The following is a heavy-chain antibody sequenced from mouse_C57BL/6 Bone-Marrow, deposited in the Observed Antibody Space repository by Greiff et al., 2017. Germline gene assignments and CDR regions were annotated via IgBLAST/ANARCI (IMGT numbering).Heavy chain of an antibody. V-gene: IGHV1-64*01. CDR2: IHPNSGST. J-gene: IGHJ3*01. CDR3: ARDYGYGSFAY. Sequence: QVQLQQPGAELVKPGASVKLSCKASGYTFTSYWMHWVKQRPGQGLEWIGMIHPNSGSTNYNEKFKSKATLTVDKSSSTAYMQLSSLTSEDSAVYYCARDYGYGSFAYWGQGTLVTVSA. D-gene: IGHD2-2*01. CDR1: GYTFTSYW.